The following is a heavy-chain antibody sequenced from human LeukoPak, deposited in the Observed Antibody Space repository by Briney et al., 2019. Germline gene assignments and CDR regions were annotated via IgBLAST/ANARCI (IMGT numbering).Heavy chain of an antibody. Sequence: SQTLSLTCTVSGGSISSGSYYWNWIRQPAGKGLEWIGRIYASGSTSYNPSLKNRVTISVDTSKNQFSLKLSSVTAADTAVYYCAGYYSGYDYYFDYWGQGTLVTVSP. CDR1: GGSISSGSYY. CDR2: IYASGST. V-gene: IGHV4-61*02. J-gene: IGHJ4*02. CDR3: AGYYSGYDYYFDY. D-gene: IGHD5-12*01.